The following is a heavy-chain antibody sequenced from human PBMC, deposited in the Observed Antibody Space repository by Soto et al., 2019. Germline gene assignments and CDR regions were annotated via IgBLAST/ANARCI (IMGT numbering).Heavy chain of an antibody. CDR3: ARDFERCRGDCYSVYYYGMDV. Sequence: QVQLVESGGGVVKPGRSLRLSCAASGFTFSSYAMHWVRQAPGKGLEWVAVISYDGSNKYYADSVKGRFTISRDNYKNTLYLQMNSVRAEDTAVYYCARDFERCRGDCYSVYYYGMDVWGQGTTVTVSS. D-gene: IGHD2-21*02. J-gene: IGHJ6*02. CDR2: ISYDGSNK. V-gene: IGHV3-30-3*01. CDR1: GFTFSSYA.